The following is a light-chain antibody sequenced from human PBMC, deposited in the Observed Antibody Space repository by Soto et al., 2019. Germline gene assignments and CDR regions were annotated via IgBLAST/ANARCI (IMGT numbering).Light chain of an antibody. CDR2: GAS. Sequence: ERLTTLSSTSLSVSPGERATLSCRASQSVSSDLAWYQQKPGQAPRLFIYGASTRATGIPARFSGSGSGTDFTLTISSLEPEDFAVYYCQQRNMWPPITFGQGTRLEIK. V-gene: IGKV3-15*01. CDR3: QQRNMWPPIT. CDR1: QSVSSD. J-gene: IGKJ5*01.